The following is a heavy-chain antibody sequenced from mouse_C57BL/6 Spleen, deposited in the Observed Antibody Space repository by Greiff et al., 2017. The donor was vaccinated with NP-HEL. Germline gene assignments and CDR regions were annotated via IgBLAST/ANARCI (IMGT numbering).Heavy chain of an antibody. V-gene: IGHV1-12*01. D-gene: IGHD2-4*01. CDR1: GYTFTSYN. Sequence: QVQLQQSGAELVRPGASVKMSCKASGYTFTSYNMHWVKQTPRQGLEWIGAIYPGNGDTSYNQKFKGKATLTVDKSSSTAYMQLSSLTSEDSAVYFCAVGGFYYDYDGPLYWYFDVWGTGTTVTVSS. CDR3: AVGGFYYDYDGPLYWYFDV. J-gene: IGHJ1*03. CDR2: IYPGNGDT.